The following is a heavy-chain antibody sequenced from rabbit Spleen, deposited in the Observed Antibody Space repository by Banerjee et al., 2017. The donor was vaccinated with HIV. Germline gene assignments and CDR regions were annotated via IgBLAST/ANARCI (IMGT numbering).Heavy chain of an antibody. CDR2: IYAGSSGTT. Sequence: QSLEESGGDLVKPGASLTLTCIASGVSFSSRFYMCWVRQAPGKGLEWIACIYAGSSGTTYYASWAKGRFTISKTSSTTVTLQMTSLTAADTATYFCARDTGSSFSTYGMDLWGQGTLVTVS. CDR1: GVSFSSRFY. V-gene: IGHV1S40*01. D-gene: IGHD8-1*01. J-gene: IGHJ6*01. CDR3: ARDTGSSFSTYGMDL.